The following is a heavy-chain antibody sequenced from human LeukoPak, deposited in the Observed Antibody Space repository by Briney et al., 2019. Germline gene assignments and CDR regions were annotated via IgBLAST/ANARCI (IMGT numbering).Heavy chain of an antibody. D-gene: IGHD3-16*01. V-gene: IGHV3-23*01. CDR2: ISGSGGGT. CDR3: ANCPPEGGSQP. Sequence: PGGSLRLSCAASGFTFSRYTNSSVRQAPGKGLEWVSIISGSGGGTYYADSVKGRFTISRDNSKNTLYLEMNSLRAEDTAVYYCANCPPEGGSQPWAQRTLVTVSS. CDR1: GFTFSRYT. J-gene: IGHJ5*02.